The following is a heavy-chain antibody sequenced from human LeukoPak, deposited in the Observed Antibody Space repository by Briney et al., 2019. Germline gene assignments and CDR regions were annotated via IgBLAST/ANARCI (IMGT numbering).Heavy chain of an antibody. V-gene: IGHV1-8*01. CDR2: MNPNSGNT. Sequence: ASVKASCKASGYTFTSYDINWVRQATGQGLEWMGWMNPNSGNTGYAQKFQGRVTMTRNTSISTAYMELSSLRSGDTAVYYCARGGYAAAAGTSDYWGQGTLVTVSS. D-gene: IGHD6-13*01. CDR3: ARGGYAAAAGTSDY. J-gene: IGHJ4*02. CDR1: GYTFTSYD.